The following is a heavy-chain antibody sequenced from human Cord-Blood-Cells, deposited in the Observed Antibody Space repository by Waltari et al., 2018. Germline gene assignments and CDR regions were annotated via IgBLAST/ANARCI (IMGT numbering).Heavy chain of an antibody. CDR1: GYTLTSYD. J-gene: IGHJ5*02. D-gene: IGHD2-21*01. Sequence: QVQLVQSGAEVQKPGASVKVSCQASGYTLTSYDLNWVRQAPGQGLEWKGWMNPNSGNTGYARKFKGRVTITRNTSISTAYMELSSLRSEDTAVYYCARGESPGGEIDPWGQGTLVTVSS. CDR3: ARGESPGGEIDP. CDR2: MNPNSGNT. V-gene: IGHV1-8*03.